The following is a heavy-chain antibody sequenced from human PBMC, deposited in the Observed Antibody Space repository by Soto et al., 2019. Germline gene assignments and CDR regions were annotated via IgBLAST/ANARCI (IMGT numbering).Heavy chain of an antibody. V-gene: IGHV3-53*01. D-gene: IGHD3-16*01. CDR1: GFTVNSNY. Sequence: PGGSLRLSCAASGFTVNSNYMSWVRQAPGKGLEWVSVIFSGGTTDYADSVKGRFTMSRDISKNTVYLQMNSLRAEDTAVYFCVKEFKGAFDYWGQGTLVTVSS. CDR2: IFSGGTT. J-gene: IGHJ4*02. CDR3: VKEFKGAFDY.